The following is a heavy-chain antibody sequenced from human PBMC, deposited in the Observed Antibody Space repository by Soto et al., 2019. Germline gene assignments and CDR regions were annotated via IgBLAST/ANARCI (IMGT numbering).Heavy chain of an antibody. D-gene: IGHD1-7*01. Sequence: GGSLRFSCAASEFTFRSYWMHWVRQSPGKGLVWVSRISGDGSSTTYADSVRGRFTISRDNAKNTVYLQMDSLRAEDTAVYYCARSLPGTYGAFDLWGQGTMVTVSS. J-gene: IGHJ3*01. CDR2: ISGDGSST. V-gene: IGHV3-74*01. CDR3: ARSLPGTYGAFDL. CDR1: EFTFRSYW.